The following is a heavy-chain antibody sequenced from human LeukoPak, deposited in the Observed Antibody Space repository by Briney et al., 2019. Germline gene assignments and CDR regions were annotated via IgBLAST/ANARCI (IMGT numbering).Heavy chain of an antibody. CDR3: ARVRDGYNDAYDI. J-gene: IGHJ3*02. D-gene: IGHD5-24*01. CDR2: INPSGGST. CDR1: GFTFTNYN. V-gene: IGHV1-46*01. Sequence: ASVTVSCKASGFTFTNYNMHWVRQAPGQGLEWMGIINPSGGSTNYAQNFQARVTMTRDTSTSTVYMELSSLRSEDTAVYYCARVRDGYNDAYDIWGQGTMVTVPS.